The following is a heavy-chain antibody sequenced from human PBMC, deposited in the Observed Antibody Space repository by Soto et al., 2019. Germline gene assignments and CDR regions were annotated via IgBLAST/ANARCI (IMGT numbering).Heavy chain of an antibody. CDR3: ARCRGGTCYSHAFDI. CDR2: ISSSSTTI. Sequence: GGSLRLSCAASGFTLNGYSMNWVRQAPGKGLEWVSYISSSSTTIYDADSVKGRFTISRDNAKNSLYLQMNSLRAEDTAVYYCARCRGGTCYSHAFDIWGQGTMVTVSS. J-gene: IGHJ3*02. V-gene: IGHV3-48*01. CDR1: GFTLNGYS. D-gene: IGHD2-15*01.